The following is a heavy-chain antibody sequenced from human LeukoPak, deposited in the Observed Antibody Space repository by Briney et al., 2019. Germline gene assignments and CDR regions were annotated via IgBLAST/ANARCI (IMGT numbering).Heavy chain of an antibody. D-gene: IGHD2-2*01. J-gene: IGHJ4*02. V-gene: IGHV1-69*13. Sequence: ASVKVSCKASGGTFSSYAISWVRQAPGQGLEWRGGIIPIFGTANYAQKFQGRVTITADESTSTAYMELSSLRSEDTAVYYCAIWGDIVVVPAAMRFDYWGQGTLVTVSS. CDR1: GGTFSSYA. CDR3: AIWGDIVVVPAAMRFDY. CDR2: IIPIFGTA.